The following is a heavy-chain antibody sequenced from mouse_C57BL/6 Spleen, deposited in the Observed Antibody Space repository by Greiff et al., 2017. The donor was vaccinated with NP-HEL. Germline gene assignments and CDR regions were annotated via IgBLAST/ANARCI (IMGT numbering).Heavy chain of an antibody. Sequence: VKLQESGAELARPGASVKMSCTASGYTFTSYTMHWVKQRPGKGLEWIGYINPSSGYTKYNQKFKDKATLTAEKSSSTAYMQQSILTSEDSAVYYCARVGVGYWGQGTTLTVSS. CDR1: GYTFTSYT. V-gene: IGHV1-4*01. CDR3: ARVGVGY. CDR2: INPSSGYT. D-gene: IGHD1-1*01. J-gene: IGHJ2*01.